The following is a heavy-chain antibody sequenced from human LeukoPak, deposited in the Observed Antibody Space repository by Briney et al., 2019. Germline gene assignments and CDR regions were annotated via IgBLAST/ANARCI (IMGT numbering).Heavy chain of an antibody. J-gene: IGHJ4*02. V-gene: IGHV3-7*01. CDR1: GFTFSSYW. D-gene: IGHD3-10*01. CDR3: ARDRITMVRGVTRF. CDR2: IKQDGSEK. Sequence: GGSLRLSCAASGFTFSSYWMSWVRQAPGKGLEWVANIKQDGSEKYYVDSVKGRFTISRDNAKSSLYLQMNSLRAEDTAVYYCARDRITMVRGVTRFWGQGTLVTVSS.